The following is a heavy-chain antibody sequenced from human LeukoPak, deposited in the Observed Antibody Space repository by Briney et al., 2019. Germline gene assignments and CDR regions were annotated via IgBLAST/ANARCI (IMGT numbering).Heavy chain of an antibody. J-gene: IGHJ5*02. V-gene: IGHV1-8*01. Sequence: ASVKVSCKASGYTFTSYDINWVRQAIGQGLEWMGWMNPNSGNTGYAQKFQGRVTMTRNTSISTAYMELSSLRSEDTAVYYCARGRTTVTYNWFDPWGQGTLVTVSS. CDR2: MNPNSGNT. CDR3: ARGRTTVTYNWFDP. CDR1: GYTFTSYD. D-gene: IGHD4-17*01.